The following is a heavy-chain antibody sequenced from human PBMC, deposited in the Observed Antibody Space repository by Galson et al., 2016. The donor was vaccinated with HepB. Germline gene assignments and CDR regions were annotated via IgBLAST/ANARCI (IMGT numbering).Heavy chain of an antibody. D-gene: IGHD4-17*01. Sequence: SLRLSCAASGFTFSSYAMHWVRQAPGKGLEWVAVISYDGSNKYYADSVKGRFTISRDNSKNTLYLQMNSLRAEDTAVYYCAREFYGDYAFDIWGQGTMVTVSS. J-gene: IGHJ3*02. CDR1: GFTFSSYA. CDR3: AREFYGDYAFDI. V-gene: IGHV3-30-3*01. CDR2: ISYDGSNK.